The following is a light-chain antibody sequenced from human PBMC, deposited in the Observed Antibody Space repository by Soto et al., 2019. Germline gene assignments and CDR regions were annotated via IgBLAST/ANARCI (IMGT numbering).Light chain of an antibody. CDR3: CSYAGSVPWV. Sequence: QSALTQPRSVSGSPGQSVTISCTGTTGDVGAYNFVSWYQLHPGKAPKLLIYDASKRPSGVPDRFSASKSGNTASLTISGLQADDGADYYCCSYAGSVPWVLGGGTKLTV. J-gene: IGLJ3*02. CDR2: DAS. CDR1: TGDVGAYNF. V-gene: IGLV2-11*01.